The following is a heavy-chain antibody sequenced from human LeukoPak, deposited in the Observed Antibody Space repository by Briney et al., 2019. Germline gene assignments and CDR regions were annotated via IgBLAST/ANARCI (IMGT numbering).Heavy chain of an antibody. D-gene: IGHD6-6*01. J-gene: IGHJ6*03. V-gene: IGHV4-61*02. CDR2: IYTSGST. CDR1: GGSINSGTYY. Sequence: PSETLSLTCTVSGGSINSGTYYWSWIRQPAGKGLEWIGRIYTSGSTNYNPSLKSRVTISVDTSKNQFSLKLSSVTAADTAMYYGARGESSSSPLYYYYYYMDVWGKGTTVTVSS. CDR3: ARGESSSSPLYYYYYYMDV.